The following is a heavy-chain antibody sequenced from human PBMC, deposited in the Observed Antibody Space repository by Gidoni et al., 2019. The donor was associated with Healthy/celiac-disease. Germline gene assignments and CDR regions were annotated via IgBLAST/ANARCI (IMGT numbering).Heavy chain of an antibody. V-gene: IGHV3-9*01. D-gene: IGHD6-19*01. CDR2: ISWNSCSI. J-gene: IGHJ4*02. CDR1: GFPFDDYA. Sequence: EVQLVESGGGLVQPGRSVRLSCAASGFPFDDYAMHWVRQAPGKGLEWVSGISWNSCSIGYADSVKGRFTISRDNAKNSLYLQMNSLRAEDTALYYCAKVTLAVAGDYYFDYWGQGTLVTVSS. CDR3: AKVTLAVAGDYYFDY.